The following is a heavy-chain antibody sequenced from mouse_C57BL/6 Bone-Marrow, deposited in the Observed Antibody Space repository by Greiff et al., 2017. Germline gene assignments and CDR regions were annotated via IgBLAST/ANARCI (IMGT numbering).Heavy chain of an antibody. Sequence: VQLQQPGAELVKPGASVKLSCKASGYTFTSYWMHWVKQRPGQGLEWIGMVHPNSGSTNYNEKFKSKATLTVDKSSSTAYMQLSSLTSEDSAVYYCARREKNSSAHYWGQGTTLTVSS. CDR2: VHPNSGST. D-gene: IGHD3-2*02. J-gene: IGHJ2*01. CDR3: ARREKNSSAHY. CDR1: GYTFTSYW. V-gene: IGHV1-64*01.